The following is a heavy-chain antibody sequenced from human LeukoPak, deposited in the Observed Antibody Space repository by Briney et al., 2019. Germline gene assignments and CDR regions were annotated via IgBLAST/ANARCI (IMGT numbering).Heavy chain of an antibody. Sequence: GGSLRLSCAASGFTVSSNYMSWVRQAPGKGLEWVSVIYSGGSTYYADSVKGRFTISRDNSKNTLYLQMNSLRAEDTAVYYCARDPSSSADLNWFDPWGQGTLVTVSS. V-gene: IGHV3-53*01. CDR1: GFTVSSNY. D-gene: IGHD6-6*01. CDR2: IYSGGST. CDR3: ARDPSSSADLNWFDP. J-gene: IGHJ5*02.